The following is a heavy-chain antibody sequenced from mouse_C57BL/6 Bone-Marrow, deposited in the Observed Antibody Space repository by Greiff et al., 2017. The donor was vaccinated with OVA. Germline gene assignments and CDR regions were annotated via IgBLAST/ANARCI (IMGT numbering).Heavy chain of an antibody. J-gene: IGHJ4*01. Sequence: QVQLHQPGAELVRPGSSVKLSCKASGYTFTSYWMHWVKQRPIQGLEWIGNIDPSDSETHYNQKFKDKATLTVDKSSSTAYMQLSSLTSEDSAVYYCARVVEGGNAMDYWGQGTSVTVSS. CDR3: ARVVEGGNAMDY. D-gene: IGHD1-1*01. CDR2: IDPSDSET. CDR1: GYTFTSYW. V-gene: IGHV1-52*01.